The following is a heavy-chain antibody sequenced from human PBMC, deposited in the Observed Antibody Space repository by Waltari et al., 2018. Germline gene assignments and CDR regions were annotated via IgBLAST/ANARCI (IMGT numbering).Heavy chain of an antibody. D-gene: IGHD2-21*02. CDR1: GGTFSSYA. J-gene: IGHJ4*02. Sequence: QVQLVQSGAEVKKPGSSVKVSCKASGGTFSSYAISWVRQAPGQGLEWMGGIIPIFGTANYAQKFQGRVTMTRNTSISTAYMELSSLRSEDTAVYYCARGRGVYCGGDCYHPDYWGQGTLVTVSS. CDR3: ARGRGVYCGGDCYHPDY. V-gene: IGHV1-69*06. CDR2: IIPIFGTA.